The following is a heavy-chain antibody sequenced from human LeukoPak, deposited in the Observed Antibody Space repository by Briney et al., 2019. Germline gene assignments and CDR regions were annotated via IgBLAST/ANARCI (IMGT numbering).Heavy chain of an antibody. CDR2: IIPIFGTT. J-gene: IGHJ5*02. Sequence: SVKVSCKASGGTFSSYAISWVRQAPGQGLECMGGIIPIFGTTHYAQKFQGRITITADKSTSTAYMELSSLRSEDTAVYYCARVHCSSTSCSTANWFDPWGQGTLVTVS. V-gene: IGHV1-69*06. CDR1: GGTFSSYA. D-gene: IGHD2-2*01. CDR3: ARVHCSSTSCSTANWFDP.